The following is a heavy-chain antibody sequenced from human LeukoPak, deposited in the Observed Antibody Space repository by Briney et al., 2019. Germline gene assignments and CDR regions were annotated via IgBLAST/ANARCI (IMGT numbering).Heavy chain of an antibody. D-gene: IGHD4-23*01. Sequence: GGSLRLSCVASGFTFSHSWMTWVRQAPGKGLEWVGHIKEDGSSQNYADSVKGRFTISRDNAKSSLHLQMNGLRAEDTAMYYCARTLGRVNYFDYWGQGTLVTVSS. CDR1: GFTFSHSW. CDR3: ARTLGRVNYFDY. CDR2: IKEDGSSQ. J-gene: IGHJ4*02. V-gene: IGHV3-7*03.